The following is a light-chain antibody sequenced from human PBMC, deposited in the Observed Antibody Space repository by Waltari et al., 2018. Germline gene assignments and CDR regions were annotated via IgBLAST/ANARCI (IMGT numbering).Light chain of an antibody. CDR1: QDINNS. Sequence: DIQLAQSPSFLSASVGDRVTITCRASQDINNSLAWYQQKPGKAPKLLIYNASTLQRGVSSRFSGSGSGTDFTLTISSLQPADFASYFCQQLKSYPGVSFGPGTKVDI. V-gene: IGKV1-9*01. J-gene: IGKJ3*01. CDR3: QQLKSYPGVS. CDR2: NAS.